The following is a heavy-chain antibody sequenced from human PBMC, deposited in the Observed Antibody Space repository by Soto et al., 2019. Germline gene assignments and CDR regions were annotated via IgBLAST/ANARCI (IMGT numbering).Heavy chain of an antibody. CDR3: AKDRGYSGYDSTSWFDP. CDR1: GFTFSSYS. CDR2: ISGSGGST. V-gene: IGHV3-23*01. D-gene: IGHD5-12*01. J-gene: IGHJ5*02. Sequence: GGSLILSCAASGFTFSSYSMSWVRQAPGKGLEWVSAISGSGGSTYYADSVKGRFTISRDNSKNTLYLQMNSLRAEDTAVYYCAKDRGYSGYDSTSWFDPWGQGTLVTVSS.